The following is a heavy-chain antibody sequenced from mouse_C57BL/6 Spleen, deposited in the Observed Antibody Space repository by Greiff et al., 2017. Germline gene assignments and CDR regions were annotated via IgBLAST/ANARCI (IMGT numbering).Heavy chain of an antibody. J-gene: IGHJ4*01. V-gene: IGHV1-22*01. CDR3: ARSGSTYYAMDY. D-gene: IGHD5-1*01. CDR2: INPNNGGT. Sequence: VQLKESGPELVKPGASVKMSCKASGYTFTDYNMHWVKQSHGKSLEWIGYINPNNGGTSYNQKFKGKATLTVNKSSSTAYMELRSRTSEDSAVYYCARSGSTYYAMDYWGQGTSVTVSS. CDR1: GYTFTDYN.